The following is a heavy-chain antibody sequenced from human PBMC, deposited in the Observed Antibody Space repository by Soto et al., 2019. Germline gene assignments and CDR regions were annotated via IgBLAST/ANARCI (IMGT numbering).Heavy chain of an antibody. J-gene: IGHJ3*02. Sequence: GESLKISCKGSGYSFTSYWIGWVRQMPGKGLEWMGIIYPGDSDTRYSPSFQGQVTISADKSISTAYLQWSSLKASDTAMYYCARPQGKDAYCGGDCDFETRFDAPNAFDSWGQGTMVTVSS. CDR1: GYSFTSYW. D-gene: IGHD2-21*02. CDR2: IYPGDSDT. CDR3: ARPQGKDAYCGGDCDFETRFDAPNAFDS. V-gene: IGHV5-51*01.